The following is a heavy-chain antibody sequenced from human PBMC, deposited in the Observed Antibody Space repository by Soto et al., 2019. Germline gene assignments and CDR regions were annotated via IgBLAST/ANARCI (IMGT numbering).Heavy chain of an antibody. J-gene: IGHJ4*02. D-gene: IGHD1-1*01. CDR3: AKDKPGTTSFDY. CDR1: GFTFSSYA. CDR2: ISDRGDTT. Sequence: GESLKISCAASGFTFSSYAMSWVRQAPGKGLEWVSAISDRGDTTHYADSVKGRFTISRDTSKNTLYLQLNTLRADDTAVYYCAKDKPGTTSFDYWGQGTLVTVSS. V-gene: IGHV3-23*01.